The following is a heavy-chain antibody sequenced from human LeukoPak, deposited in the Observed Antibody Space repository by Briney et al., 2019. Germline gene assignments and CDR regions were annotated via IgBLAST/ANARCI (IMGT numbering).Heavy chain of an antibody. D-gene: IGHD6-13*01. CDR2: IIPILGIA. V-gene: IGHV1-69*04. J-gene: IGHJ4*02. Sequence: SVTVSCKASGGTFSSYAISWVRQAAGQGLEWRGRIIPILGIANYAQKFQGRVTITADKSTSTAYMELSSLRSEDTAVYYCARDVAAAGAFFDYWGQGTLVTVSS. CDR3: ARDVAAAGAFFDY. CDR1: GGTFSSYA.